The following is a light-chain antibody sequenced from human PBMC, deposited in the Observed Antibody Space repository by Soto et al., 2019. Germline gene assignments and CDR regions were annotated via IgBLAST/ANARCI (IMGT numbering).Light chain of an antibody. V-gene: IGKV3-15*01. CDR1: QSVSNN. CDR3: QPYNNWWT. J-gene: IGKJ1*01. Sequence: EIVMTQSPAPLSVSPGERAPLSCRASQSVSNNLDWYQKKHCQTPRLLISGASTRATGIPARFSGSGSGTEFTLTISSLQFEGFAVYYCQPYNNWWTVGQGPKVEIK. CDR2: GAS.